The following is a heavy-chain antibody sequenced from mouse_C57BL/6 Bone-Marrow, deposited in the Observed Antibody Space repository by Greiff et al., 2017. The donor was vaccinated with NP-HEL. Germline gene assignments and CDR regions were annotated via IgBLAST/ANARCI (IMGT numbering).Heavy chain of an antibody. CDR2: INPSTGGT. CDR1: GYSFPGYY. J-gene: IGHJ2*01. CDR3: ARGGYDYDCYFDY. V-gene: IGHV1-42*01. D-gene: IGHD2-4*01. Sequence: VQLKESGPELVKPGASVKISCKASGYSFPGYYMNWVKQSPEKSLEWIGEINPSTGGTTYNQKFKAKATLTVDKSSSTAYMQLKSLTSEDSAVYYCARGGYDYDCYFDYWGQGTTLTVSS.